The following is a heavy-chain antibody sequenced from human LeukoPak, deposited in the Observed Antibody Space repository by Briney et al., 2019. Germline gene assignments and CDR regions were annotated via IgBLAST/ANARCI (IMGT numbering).Heavy chain of an antibody. CDR3: AKQGFGC. CDR1: GFTLSSYA. Sequence: GGSLRLSCTASGFTLSSYAMSWVRQAPGEGLEWVSTISGSADNTNYAEAVKGRFTISRDNSKNTMYLQMNSLRAEDTAVYYCAKQGFGCWGQGTLVTVSS. J-gene: IGHJ4*02. V-gene: IGHV3-23*01. CDR2: ISGSADNT.